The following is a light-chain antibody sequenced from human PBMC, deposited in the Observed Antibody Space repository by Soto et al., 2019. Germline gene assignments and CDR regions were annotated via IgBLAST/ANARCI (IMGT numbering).Light chain of an antibody. CDR3: SSFTRSNSYV. Sequence: QSALTQPASVSGSPGQSITISCTGTSSDVGAYNYVSWYQQHPGKVPKLMIYDVSDRPSGVSNRFSGSKSGNTASLTISCLQAEDEADYYCSSFTRSNSYVFGTGTKVTVL. CDR2: DVS. V-gene: IGLV2-14*03. J-gene: IGLJ1*01. CDR1: SSDVGAYNY.